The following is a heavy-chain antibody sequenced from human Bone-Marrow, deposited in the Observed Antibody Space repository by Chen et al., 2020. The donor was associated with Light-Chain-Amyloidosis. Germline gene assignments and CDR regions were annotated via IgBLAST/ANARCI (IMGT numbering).Heavy chain of an antibody. CDR3: ARRRDGYNFDY. V-gene: IGHV5-51*01. J-gene: IGHJ4*02. CDR2: IYPDDSDA. CDR1: SW. Sequence: SWIGWVRQMPGKGLEWMGVIYPDDSDARYSPSFEGQVTISADKSITTAYLQWRSLKASDTAMYYCARRRDGYNFDYWGQGTLVTVSS. D-gene: IGHD5-12*01.